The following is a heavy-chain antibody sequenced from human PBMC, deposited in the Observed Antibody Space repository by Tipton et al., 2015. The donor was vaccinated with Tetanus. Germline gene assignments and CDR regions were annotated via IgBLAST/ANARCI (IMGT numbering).Heavy chain of an antibody. CDR1: GDSVSGYY. CDR2: VYYIGDT. D-gene: IGHD3-3*01. J-gene: IGHJ4*02. V-gene: IGHV4-59*02. CDR3: ARANNDFPKKGPFDS. Sequence: TLSLTCTVSGDSVSGYYWSWIRQPPGKGLEWVGYVYYIGDTNYNPSLKSRVTISMDRSENQISLKMTSVTAADTAVYYCARANNDFPKKGPFDSWGQGSLVIVSS.